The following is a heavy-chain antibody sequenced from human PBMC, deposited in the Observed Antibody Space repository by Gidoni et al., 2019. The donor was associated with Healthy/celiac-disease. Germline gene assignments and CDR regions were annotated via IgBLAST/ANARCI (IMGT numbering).Heavy chain of an antibody. Sequence: QVQLQESGPGLVKPSETLSLTCTVSGGSISSYYWSWLRQPPGKGLEWIGYIYYSGSTNYNPSLKSRVTISVDTSKNQFSLKLSSVTAADTAVYYCARDKGGDSGYDLFDYWGQGTLVTVSS. CDR3: ARDKGGDSGYDLFDY. D-gene: IGHD5-12*01. CDR2: IYYSGST. J-gene: IGHJ4*02. V-gene: IGHV4-59*01. CDR1: GGSISSYY.